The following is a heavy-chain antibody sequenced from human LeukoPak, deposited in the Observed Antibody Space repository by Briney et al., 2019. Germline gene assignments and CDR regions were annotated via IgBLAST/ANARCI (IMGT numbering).Heavy chain of an antibody. CDR1: GYTFTSYD. CDR2: MNPNSGNT. D-gene: IGHD3-22*01. CDR3: ARGYRSRHYYDSSGMAHGY. V-gene: IGHV1-8*01. Sequence: ASVKVSCKASGYTFTSYDINWVRQATGQGPEWMGWMNPNSGNTGYAQKFQGRVTMTRNTSISTAYMELSSLRSEDTAVYYCARGYRSRHYYDSSGMAHGYWGQGTLVTVSS. J-gene: IGHJ4*02.